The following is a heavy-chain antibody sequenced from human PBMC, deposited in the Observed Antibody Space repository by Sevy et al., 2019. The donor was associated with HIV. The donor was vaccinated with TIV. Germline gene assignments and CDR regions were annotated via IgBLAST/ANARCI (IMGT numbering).Heavy chain of an antibody. CDR1: GYSFTSYW. V-gene: IGHV5-51*01. J-gene: IGHJ4*02. CDR2: IYPGDSHT. CDR3: ARGTTVTRIDY. D-gene: IGHD4-17*01. Sequence: GETLKISCKGSGYSFTSYWIGWVRQMPGKGLEWMGIIYPGDSHTRYSPSFQGQVTISADKSISTAYLQWSSLKASDTAMYFCARGTTVTRIDYWGQGTLVTVSS.